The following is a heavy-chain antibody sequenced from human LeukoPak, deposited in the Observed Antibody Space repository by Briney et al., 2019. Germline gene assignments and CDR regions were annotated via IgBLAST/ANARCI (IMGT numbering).Heavy chain of an antibody. J-gene: IGHJ5*02. D-gene: IGHD2-2*01. V-gene: IGHV1-69*05. CDR3: ATVPRVVPAAGWFDP. CDR2: IIPIFGTA. Sequence: ASVKVSCKASGGTFSSYAISWVRQAPGQGLEWMGGIIPIFGTANYAQKFQGRVTITTDESTSTAYMELSSLRSVDTAVYYCATVPRVVPAAGWFDPWGQGTLVTVSS. CDR1: GGTFSSYA.